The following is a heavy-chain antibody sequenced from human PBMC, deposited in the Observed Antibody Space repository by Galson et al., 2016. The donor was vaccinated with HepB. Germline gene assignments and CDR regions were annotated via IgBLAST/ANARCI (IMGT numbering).Heavy chain of an antibody. CDR1: GFTFSSYK. V-gene: IGHV3-30*04. CDR3: ARQSQMARTVFDY. Sequence: SLRLSCAASGFTFSSYKMHWVRQAPGKGLDWVAVILYDGSDKYYADSVKGRFTISRDNSKNTLYLQMNSPRAEDTAVYYCARQSQMARTVFDYWGQGTLVTVSS. D-gene: IGHD5-24*01. J-gene: IGHJ4*02. CDR2: ILYDGSDK.